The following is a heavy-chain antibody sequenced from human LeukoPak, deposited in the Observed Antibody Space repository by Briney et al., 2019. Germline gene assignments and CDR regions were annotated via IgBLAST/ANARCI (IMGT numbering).Heavy chain of an antibody. CDR2: ISWDSGSI. CDR3: AKDSGRSISSKDY. J-gene: IGHJ4*02. CDR1: GFTFDDYA. V-gene: IGHV3-9*01. D-gene: IGHD3-9*01. Sequence: GGSLRLSCAASGFTFDDYAMHWVRQAPGKGLEWVSGISWDSGSIGYADSVKGRFTISRDNAKNSLYLQMNSLRAEDTALYYCAKDSGRSISSKDYWGQGTLVTVSS.